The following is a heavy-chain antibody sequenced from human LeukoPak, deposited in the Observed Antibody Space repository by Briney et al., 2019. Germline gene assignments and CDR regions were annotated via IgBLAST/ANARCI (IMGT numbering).Heavy chain of an antibody. J-gene: IGHJ4*02. CDR2: IDTDGSFT. CDR1: GFTFSSYW. CDR3: IRGTVGAPGNDY. D-gene: IGHD1-26*01. Sequence: PAGSLRFSCAASGFTFSSYWMHCFRQSPGKGLISFSRIDTDGSFTSYADSVRGRFTISRDNAKNTLYLQMSSLRAEDTAVYYCIRGTVGAPGNDYWGQGTLVTVSS. V-gene: IGHV3-74*01.